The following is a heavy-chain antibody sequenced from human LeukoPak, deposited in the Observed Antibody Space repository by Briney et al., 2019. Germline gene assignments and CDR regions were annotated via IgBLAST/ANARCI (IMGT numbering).Heavy chain of an antibody. Sequence: GRSLSLSCAASGFTFTSYGMHWVRQAPGKGLEWVAFISFDEVNKYYADSVKGRFTISRDNSENTLFLQMNSLRPEDTAVYYCAKWGPYDSIGSDDYWGQGTLVTVSS. CDR1: GFTFTSYG. V-gene: IGHV3-30*18. D-gene: IGHD3-22*01. CDR2: ISFDEVNK. CDR3: AKWGPYDSIGSDDY. J-gene: IGHJ4*02.